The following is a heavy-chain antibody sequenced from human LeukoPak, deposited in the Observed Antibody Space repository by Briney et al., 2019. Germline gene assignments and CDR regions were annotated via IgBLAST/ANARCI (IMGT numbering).Heavy chain of an antibody. Sequence: PGGSLRLSCAASGFTFCTYWMNWVRQAPGKGLEWVANIRQDESEKYYVDSVKGRFTISRDNAKNSLDLQMNSLKTEDTAVYYCTTAYFGYSSGLGFDYWGQGTLVTVSS. CDR2: IRQDESEK. D-gene: IGHD6-19*01. CDR1: GFTFCTYW. V-gene: IGHV3-7*03. CDR3: TTAYFGYSSGLGFDY. J-gene: IGHJ4*02.